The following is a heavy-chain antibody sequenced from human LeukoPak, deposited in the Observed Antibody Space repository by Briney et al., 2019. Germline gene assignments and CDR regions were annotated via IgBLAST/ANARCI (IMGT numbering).Heavy chain of an antibody. Sequence: ASVKVSCKASGYTFTNYGLSWVRQAPGQGLEWMGWISTYHDEINYVQKFQGRVTMTTDTSTSTAYMQLRSLRPDDTAMYYCVRDDCSSNTCYSGDYWGQGTLVTVSS. V-gene: IGHV1-18*01. D-gene: IGHD2-2*01. J-gene: IGHJ4*02. CDR2: ISTYHDEI. CDR1: GYTFTNYG. CDR3: VRDDCSSNTCYSGDY.